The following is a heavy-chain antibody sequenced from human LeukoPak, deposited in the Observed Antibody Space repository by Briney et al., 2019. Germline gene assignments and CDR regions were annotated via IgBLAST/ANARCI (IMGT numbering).Heavy chain of an antibody. CDR1: GFTFSSYG. J-gene: IGHJ4*02. CDR2: IWYDGSNK. V-gene: IGHV3-33*06. CDR3: AKEADSSGYSFDY. D-gene: IGHD3-22*01. Sequence: GRSLRLSCAASGFTFSSYGMHWVRQAPGKGREWVAVIWYDGSNKYYADSVKGRFTISRDNSKNTLYLQMNSLRAEDTAVYYCAKEADSSGYSFDYWGQGTLVTVSS.